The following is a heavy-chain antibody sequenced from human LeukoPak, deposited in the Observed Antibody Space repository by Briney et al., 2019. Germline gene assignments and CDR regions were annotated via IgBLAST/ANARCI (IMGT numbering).Heavy chain of an antibody. Sequence: SVKVSCKASGGTFSSYAISWVRQAPGQGPEWMGRIIPILGIANYAQKFQGRVTITADKSTSTAYMELSSLRSEDTAVYYCARWAAAGTYYYYGMDVWGQGTTVTVSS. CDR3: ARWAAAGTYYYYGMDV. V-gene: IGHV1-69*04. CDR2: IIPILGIA. CDR1: GGTFSSYA. D-gene: IGHD6-13*01. J-gene: IGHJ6*02.